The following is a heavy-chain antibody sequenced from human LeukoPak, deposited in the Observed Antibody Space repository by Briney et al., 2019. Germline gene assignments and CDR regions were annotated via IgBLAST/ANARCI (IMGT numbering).Heavy chain of an antibody. CDR2: IYHSGNT. V-gene: IGHV4-38-2*02. CDR1: GYSISSGYY. Sequence: KSSETLSLACTVSGYSISSGYYWGWIRQPPGKGLEWIGGIYHSGNTYYNPSLKSRVTISVDTSKNQFSLKLSSVTAADTAVYYCARHRDQPLLDYWGQGTLVTVSS. D-gene: IGHD1-14*01. CDR3: ARHRDQPLLDY. J-gene: IGHJ4*02.